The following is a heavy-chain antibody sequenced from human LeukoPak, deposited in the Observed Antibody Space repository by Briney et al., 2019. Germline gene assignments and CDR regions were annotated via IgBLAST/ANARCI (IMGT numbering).Heavy chain of an antibody. CDR3: ARGATIFGVVSKNNWFDP. CDR2: IYHSGST. CDR1: GGSISTYY. D-gene: IGHD3-3*01. J-gene: IGHJ5*02. V-gene: IGHV4-38-2*02. Sequence: SETLSLTCTVSGGSISTYYWSWIRQPPGKGLEWIGSIYHSGSTYYNPSLKSRVTISVDTSKNQFSLKLSSVTAADTAVYYCARGATIFGVVSKNNWFDPWGQGTLVTVSS.